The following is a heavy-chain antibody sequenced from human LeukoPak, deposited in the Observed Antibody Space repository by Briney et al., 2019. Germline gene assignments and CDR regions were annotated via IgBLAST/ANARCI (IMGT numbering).Heavy chain of an antibody. CDR2: IIPIFGTA. CDR3: ARAIVVVVASHDAFDI. D-gene: IGHD2-15*01. Sequence: ASVTVSCKASGGTFNSYAISWVRQAPGQGLEWMGGIIPIFGTANYAQKFQDRVTITADESTSTAYMELSSLRSEDTAVYYCARAIVVVVASHDAFDIWGQGTMVTVSS. V-gene: IGHV1-69*13. J-gene: IGHJ3*02. CDR1: GGTFNSYA.